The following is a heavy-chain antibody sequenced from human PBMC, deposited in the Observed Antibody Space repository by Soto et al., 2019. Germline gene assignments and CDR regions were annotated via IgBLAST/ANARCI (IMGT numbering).Heavy chain of an antibody. CDR1: GGNFTSYA. Sequence: QVQLVQSGAEVKKPGSSVKVSCKASGGNFTSYAISWVRQAPGQGLEFMGGIVPLFGTTNYAHKFRGRVTITADESTSTVYMELSSLTSEDTAVYYCVKASGRSWYNWFDPWGQGTLVTVST. CDR2: IVPLFGTT. CDR3: VKASGRSWYNWFDP. J-gene: IGHJ5*02. D-gene: IGHD6-13*01. V-gene: IGHV1-69*01.